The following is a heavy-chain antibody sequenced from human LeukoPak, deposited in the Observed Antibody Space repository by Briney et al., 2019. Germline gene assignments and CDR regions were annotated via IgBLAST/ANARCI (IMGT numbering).Heavy chain of an antibody. D-gene: IGHD3-10*01. Sequence: GGSLRLSCAASGFTFSNYAMSWVRQAPGKGLEWVSTISGSGDSTYYADSVKGRFTISRDNSKNTLYLQMNSLRAEDTAVYYCAKDIYYTSKTDAFDIWGQGTMVTVPS. V-gene: IGHV3-23*01. CDR3: AKDIYYTSKTDAFDI. CDR1: GFTFSNYA. J-gene: IGHJ3*02. CDR2: ISGSGDST.